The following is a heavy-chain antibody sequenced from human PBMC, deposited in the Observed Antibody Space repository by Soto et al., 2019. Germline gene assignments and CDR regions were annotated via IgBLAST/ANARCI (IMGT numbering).Heavy chain of an antibody. CDR2: ISSSGGST. J-gene: IGHJ4*02. Sequence: PGGSLRLSCAASGFTFSSYAMSWVRQAPGKGLEWVSTISSSGGSTYYADSVKGRFTISRDKSKNTMYLQMNSLTAEDTAVYYCAKDRRAGGNSAFYFDFWGQGAQVTVSS. D-gene: IGHD3-16*01. V-gene: IGHV3-23*01. CDR3: AKDRRAGGNSAFYFDF. CDR1: GFTFSSYA.